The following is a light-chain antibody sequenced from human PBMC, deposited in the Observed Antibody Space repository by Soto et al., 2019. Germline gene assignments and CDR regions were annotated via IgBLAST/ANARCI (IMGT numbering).Light chain of an antibody. CDR1: QNVSTY. J-gene: IGKJ3*01. CDR2: DAS. V-gene: IGKV3-11*01. CDR3: QQRTNWLT. Sequence: EIVLTQSPATLSLSPGERVTLSCRASQNVSTYLAWYQQKPGQAPRLLIYDASDRATGIPARFSGSGSGTDFTFTISSPEPEDSAVYYCQQRTNWLTCGPGTKVDIK.